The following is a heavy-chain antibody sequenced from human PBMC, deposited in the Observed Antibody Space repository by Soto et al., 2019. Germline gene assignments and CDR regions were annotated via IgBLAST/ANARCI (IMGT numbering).Heavy chain of an antibody. Sequence: GGSLRLSYAACRFAFSSYAMTWVRQVPGKGMEWVSAISASSGSTYYGDSLKGRFTISRDNSKNTLYLQMNSLRAEDTAVYYCAKVWIVPASCVDVWGKGTTVTVSS. CDR2: ISASSGST. V-gene: IGHV3-23*01. CDR3: AKVWIVPASCVDV. J-gene: IGHJ6*04. CDR1: RFAFSSYA. D-gene: IGHD2-2*01.